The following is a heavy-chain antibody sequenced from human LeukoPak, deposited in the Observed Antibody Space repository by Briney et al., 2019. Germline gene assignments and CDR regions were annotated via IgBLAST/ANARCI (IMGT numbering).Heavy chain of an antibody. J-gene: IGHJ3*02. Sequence: PGGSLRLSCAASGFTFSSYEMNWVRQAPGKGLEWVSYISSSGSTIYYADSVKGRFTISRDNAKNSLYLQMNSLRAEDTAVYYCARDRYTRSFDIWGQGTMVTVSS. CDR2: ISSSGSTI. D-gene: IGHD1-1*01. CDR1: GFTFSSYE. CDR3: ARDRYTRSFDI. V-gene: IGHV3-48*03.